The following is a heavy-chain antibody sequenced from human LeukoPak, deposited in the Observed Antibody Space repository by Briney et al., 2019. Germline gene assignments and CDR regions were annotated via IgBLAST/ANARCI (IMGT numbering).Heavy chain of an antibody. Sequence: GGSLRLSCAASGFTFSSYAMHWVRQAPGKGLEWVAVISYDGSNKYYADSVKGRFTISRDNSKNTLYLQMNDLGAEDTAVYYCAREGEPYISTGGSDYWGQGTLVTVSS. CDR2: ISYDGSNK. V-gene: IGHV3-30-3*01. CDR1: GFTFSSYA. J-gene: IGHJ4*02. CDR3: AREGEPYISTGGSDY. D-gene: IGHD1-14*01.